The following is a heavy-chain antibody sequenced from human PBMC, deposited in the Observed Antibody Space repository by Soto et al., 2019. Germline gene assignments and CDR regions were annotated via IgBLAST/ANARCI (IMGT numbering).Heavy chain of an antibody. Sequence: PSETLSLTCTVSGGSISSYYWSWIRQPPGNGLEWIGYIYYSGSTNYNPSLKSRVTIPVDTSKNQFSLKLSSVTAADTAVYYCARDLPNTYYYDSSGYYHGAFDIWGQGTMVTVSS. D-gene: IGHD3-22*01. CDR3: ARDLPNTYYYDSSGYYHGAFDI. V-gene: IGHV4-59*01. CDR2: IYYSGST. CDR1: GGSISSYY. J-gene: IGHJ3*02.